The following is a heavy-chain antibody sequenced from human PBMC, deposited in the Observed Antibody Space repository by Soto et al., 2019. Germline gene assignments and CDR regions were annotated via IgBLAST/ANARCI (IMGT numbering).Heavy chain of an antibody. D-gene: IGHD1-26*01. J-gene: IGHJ4*02. CDR1: GFTFSSYA. CDR3: AKGIRGRYYTRFDY. CDR2: ISGSGDGT. V-gene: IGHV3-23*01. Sequence: EVLLLESGGGLVQPGGYLRLSCAASGFTFSSYAMSWVRQAPGKGLEWVSSISGSGDGTYYADSVKGRFTISRDNSKNTLDLQMNSLRGEDTAVYYCAKGIRGRYYTRFDYWGQGTLVTVTS.